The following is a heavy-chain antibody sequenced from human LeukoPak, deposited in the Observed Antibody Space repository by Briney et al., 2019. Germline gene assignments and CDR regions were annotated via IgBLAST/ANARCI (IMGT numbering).Heavy chain of an antibody. D-gene: IGHD2-15*01. CDR3: AREGQCSGGTCYSGLDY. V-gene: IGHV3-30*04. CDR1: GFTFSSYA. CDR2: FSSDGSSK. J-gene: IGHJ4*02. Sequence: GGSLRLSCAASGFTFSSYAMHWVSQAPGKGLEWVAIFSSDGSSKFYADSVKGRFTISRDNSKNTLYLQMNSLRADDTAVFYCAREGQCSGGTCYSGLDYWGQGTLVTVSS.